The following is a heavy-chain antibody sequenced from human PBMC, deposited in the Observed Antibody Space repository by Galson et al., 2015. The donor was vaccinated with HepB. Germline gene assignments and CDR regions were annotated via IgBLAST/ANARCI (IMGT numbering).Heavy chain of an antibody. D-gene: IGHD3-16*01. Sequence: SLRLSCAASGFTFSNYIMHWVRQAPGKGLEWVAFISYDGGDKYYVDSVKGRFTISRDNSKNTLYVQMNSLRSEDTGVYYCARDGEKYVWGGKFYFDYWGQGTLVTVSS. J-gene: IGHJ4*02. CDR3: ARDGEKYVWGGKFYFDY. CDR2: ISYDGGDK. V-gene: IGHV3-30-3*01. CDR1: GFTFSNYI.